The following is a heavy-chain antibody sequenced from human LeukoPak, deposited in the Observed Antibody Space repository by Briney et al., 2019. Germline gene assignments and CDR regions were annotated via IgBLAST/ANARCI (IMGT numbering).Heavy chain of an antibody. J-gene: IGHJ4*02. CDR3: ARDMGSGWYARTGFDY. Sequence: SETLSLTCTVSGGSISSSSYYWGWIRQPPGKGLGWIGSIYYSGSTYYNPSLKSRVTISVDTSKNQFSLKLSSVTAADTAVYYCARDMGSGWYARTGFDYWGQGTLVTVSS. D-gene: IGHD6-19*01. CDR1: GGSISSSSYY. CDR2: IYYSGST. V-gene: IGHV4-39*07.